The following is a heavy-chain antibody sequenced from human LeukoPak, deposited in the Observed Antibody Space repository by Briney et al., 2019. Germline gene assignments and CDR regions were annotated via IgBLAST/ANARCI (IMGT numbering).Heavy chain of an antibody. J-gene: IGHJ4*02. V-gene: IGHV1-69*04. CDR2: IIPILGIA. D-gene: IGHD5-18*01. Sequence: QAPXXXXXWVXRIIPILGIANYAQKFQGRVTITADKSTSTAYMEPSSLRSEDTAVYYCARDPDTAMVNYDYWGQGTLVTVSS. CDR3: ARDPDTAMVNYDY.